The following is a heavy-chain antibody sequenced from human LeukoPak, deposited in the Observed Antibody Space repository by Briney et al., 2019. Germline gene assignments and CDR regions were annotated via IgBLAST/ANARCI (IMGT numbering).Heavy chain of an antibody. J-gene: IGHJ6*03. CDR2: ISSSGSTI. CDR1: GFTFSDYY. CDR3: ARVVGYVWNYLSYNYYMDV. D-gene: IGHD1-7*01. V-gene: IGHV3-11*01. Sequence: PGGSLRLSCAASGFTFSDYYMSWIRQAPGKGLEWVSYISSSGSTIYYADSVKGRFTISRDNAKNSLYLQMKSLRAEDTAVYYCARVVGYVWNYLSYNYYMDVWGKGTTVTVSS.